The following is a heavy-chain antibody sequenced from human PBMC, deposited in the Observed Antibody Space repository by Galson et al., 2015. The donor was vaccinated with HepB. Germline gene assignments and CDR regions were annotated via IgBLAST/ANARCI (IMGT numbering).Heavy chain of an antibody. V-gene: IGHV3-9*01. D-gene: IGHD1-26*01. CDR3: AKDIVGGSYSPYYFDY. Sequence: SLRLSCAASGFTFSSYSMNWVRQAPGKGLEWVSGISWNSGSIGYADSVKGRFTISRDNAKNSLYLQMNSLRAEDTALYYCAKDIVGGSYSPYYFDYWGQGTLVTVSS. J-gene: IGHJ4*02. CDR1: GFTFSSYS. CDR2: ISWNSGSI.